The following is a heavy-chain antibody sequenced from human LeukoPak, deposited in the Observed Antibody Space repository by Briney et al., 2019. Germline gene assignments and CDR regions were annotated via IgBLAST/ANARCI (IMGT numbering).Heavy chain of an antibody. J-gene: IGHJ5*02. CDR3: VRELKEYSSSFYNWFDP. D-gene: IGHD6-6*01. Sequence: EASVTVSCKASGFTFTTYAMHWVRQAPGQRLEWMGWINAGNGNTKYSQKFQGRVTITRDTSASTAYMEVSSLRSEDTAVYYCVRELKEYSSSFYNWFDPWGQGTLVTVSS. CDR1: GFTFTTYA. V-gene: IGHV1-3*01. CDR2: INAGNGNT.